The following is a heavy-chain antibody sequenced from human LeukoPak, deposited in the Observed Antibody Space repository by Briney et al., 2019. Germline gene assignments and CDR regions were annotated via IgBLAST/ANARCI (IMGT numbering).Heavy chain of an antibody. CDR1: GFTFSSYW. D-gene: IGHD6-19*01. CDR2: IKQDGSEK. J-gene: IGHJ1*01. V-gene: IGHV3-7*03. Sequence: GSLRLSCAASGFTFSSYWMSWVRQAPGKGLEWVANIKQDGSEKYYVDSVKGRFTISRDNAKNSLYLQMNSLRAEDTALYYCAKGTYSSGWFGPAYFQHWGQGTLVTVSS. CDR3: AKGTYSSGWFGPAYFQH.